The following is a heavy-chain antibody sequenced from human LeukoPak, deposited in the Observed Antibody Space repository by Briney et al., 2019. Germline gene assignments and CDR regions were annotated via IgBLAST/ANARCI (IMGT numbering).Heavy chain of an antibody. Sequence: ASVKVSCKASGYTFTGYYMHWVRRAPGQGLEWMGIINPSGGSTSYAQKFQGRVTMTRDTSTSTVYMELSSLRSEDTAVYYCARVPYGDYVSNWFDPWGQGTLVTVSS. CDR1: GYTFTGYY. CDR3: ARVPYGDYVSNWFDP. J-gene: IGHJ5*02. V-gene: IGHV1-46*01. D-gene: IGHD4-17*01. CDR2: INPSGGST.